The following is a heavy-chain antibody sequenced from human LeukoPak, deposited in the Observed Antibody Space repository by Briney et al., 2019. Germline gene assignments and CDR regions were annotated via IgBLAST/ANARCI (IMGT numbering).Heavy chain of an antibody. D-gene: IGHD3-22*01. Sequence: GGSLRLACAASGFTVSSHYMSWVRQAPGKGLEWVSGISGSGGSTYYADSVKGRFTISRDNSKNTLYLQMNSLRAEDTAVYYCAKDVYYDSSGLDTGIDYWGHGTLVTVSS. CDR2: ISGSGGST. CDR3: AKDVYYDSSGLDTGIDY. CDR1: GFTVSSHY. V-gene: IGHV3-23*01. J-gene: IGHJ4*01.